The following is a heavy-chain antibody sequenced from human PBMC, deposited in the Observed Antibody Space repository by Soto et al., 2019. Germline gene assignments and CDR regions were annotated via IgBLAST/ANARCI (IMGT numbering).Heavy chain of an antibody. D-gene: IGHD3-22*01. CDR2: INTDGSGT. Sequence: GGSLRLSCAASGVTFSSDWMHWVRQAPGKGLVWVSRINTDGSGTSYADSVKGRFTISRDNAKNSLYLQMNSLRAEDTAAYYCARDLYYYDSSGPSGYWGQGTLVTVSS. J-gene: IGHJ4*02. CDR3: ARDLYYYDSSGPSGY. V-gene: IGHV3-74*01. CDR1: GVTFSSDW.